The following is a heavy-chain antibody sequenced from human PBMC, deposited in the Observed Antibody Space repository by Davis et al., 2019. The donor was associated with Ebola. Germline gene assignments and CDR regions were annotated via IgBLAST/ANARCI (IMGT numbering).Heavy chain of an antibody. Sequence: SETLSLTCTVSGGSISSYYWSWIRQPAGKGLEWIGRIYTSGSTNYNPSLKSRVTMSVDTSKNQFSLKLSSVTAADTAVYYCARDSGTYDFWNFYGMDVWGQGTTVTVSS. CDR1: GGSISSYY. J-gene: IGHJ6*02. D-gene: IGHD3-3*01. CDR3: ARDSGTYDFWNFYGMDV. CDR2: IYTSGST. V-gene: IGHV4-4*07.